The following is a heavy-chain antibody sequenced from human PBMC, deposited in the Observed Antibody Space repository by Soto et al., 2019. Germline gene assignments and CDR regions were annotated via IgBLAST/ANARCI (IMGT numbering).Heavy chain of an antibody. CDR1: GYTFTSYG. CDR3: AKSGLHLGEPMVFDP. V-gene: IGHV1-18*01. CDR2: ISAYNGNT. D-gene: IGHD3-16*01. Sequence: GASVKVSCKASGYTFTSYGISWVRQAPGQGLEWMGWISAYNGNTNYAQKLQGRVTMTTDTSTSTAYMELRSLRSDDTAVYYCAKSGLHLGEPMVFDPWGQGTLVTVSS. J-gene: IGHJ5*02.